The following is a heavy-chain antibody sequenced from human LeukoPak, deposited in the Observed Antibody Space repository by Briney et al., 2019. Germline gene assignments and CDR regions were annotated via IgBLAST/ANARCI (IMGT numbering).Heavy chain of an antibody. CDR1: AFTFSNYE. CDR2: ISSSGSTI. Sequence: GGSLRLSCAASAFTFSNYEMNWVRQAPGKGLEWVPYISSSGSTIYYADSVKGRPTISRDNAKNSLYLQMNSLRAEDTAVYYCAELGITMIGGVWGKGTTVTISS. J-gene: IGHJ6*04. V-gene: IGHV3-48*03. CDR3: AELGITMIGGV. D-gene: IGHD3-10*02.